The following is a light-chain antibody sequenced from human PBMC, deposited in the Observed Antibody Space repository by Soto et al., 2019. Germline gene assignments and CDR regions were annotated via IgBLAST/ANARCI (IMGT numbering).Light chain of an antibody. CDR1: QSVSTY. CDR2: DAS. CDR3: QQRRNWPLT. V-gene: IGKV3-11*01. Sequence: ETVLTQSPATLSLSPGERATLSCRASQSVSTYLAWYQQNPGQAPRLLIYDASNRATGIPARFSGSGSGTDFTLTISSLEPEDFAVYSCQQRRNWPLTFGGGTKVEF. J-gene: IGKJ4*01.